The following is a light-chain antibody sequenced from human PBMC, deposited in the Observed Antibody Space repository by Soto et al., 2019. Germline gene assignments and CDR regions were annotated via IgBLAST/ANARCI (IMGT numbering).Light chain of an antibody. J-gene: IGKJ2*01. CDR2: WAS. Sequence: DIVMTQSPDSLAVSLGERATINCKSSQKRLSNSNNKHYLAWYQQKTGQPPKLLIYWASSRESGVPDRCSGSGSATDFTLTINNLQAEDVAVYYCQQYYSHPRYTFGQGTKLEIK. CDR1: QKRLSNSNNKHY. V-gene: IGKV4-1*01. CDR3: QQYYSHPRYT.